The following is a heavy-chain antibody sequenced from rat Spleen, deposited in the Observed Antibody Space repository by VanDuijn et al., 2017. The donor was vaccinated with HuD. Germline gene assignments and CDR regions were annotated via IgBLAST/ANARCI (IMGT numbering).Heavy chain of an antibody. D-gene: IGHD1-11*01. CDR2: IQSGGST. V-gene: IGHV2-19*01. J-gene: IGHJ4*01. Sequence: QVQLKESGPGLVQPSQTLSLTCTVSGFSLTDYSVHWVRQPPGKGLEWMGRIQSGGSTDYNSALKSRLSISRDTSKSQVFLKMNSLQTEETAIYFCRTEGMDAWGQGASVTVSS. CDR3: RTEGMDA. CDR1: GFSLTDYS.